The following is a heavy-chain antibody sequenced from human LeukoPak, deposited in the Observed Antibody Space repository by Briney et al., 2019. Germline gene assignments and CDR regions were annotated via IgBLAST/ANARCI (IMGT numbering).Heavy chain of an antibody. V-gene: IGHV1-2*02. CDR3: ARDMYSSSWYDFIGLDP. Sequence: GASVKVSCKSSGYTFTIYGISWVRQAPGQGLEWMGWISPNSGGTNYAQKFQGRVTMTRDTSISTAYMELSRLRSDDTAVYYCARDMYSSSWYDFIGLDPWGQGTLVTVSS. J-gene: IGHJ5*02. D-gene: IGHD6-13*01. CDR1: GYTFTIYG. CDR2: ISPNSGGT.